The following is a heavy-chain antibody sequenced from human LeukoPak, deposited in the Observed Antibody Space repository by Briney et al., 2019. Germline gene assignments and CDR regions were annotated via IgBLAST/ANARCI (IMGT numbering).Heavy chain of an antibody. V-gene: IGHV4-61*02. D-gene: IGHD1-14*01. J-gene: IGHJ5*02. Sequence: SETLSLTCTVSGASINSDNYWSWIRQPAGKGLEWIGRIYATGSTNYNPSLNSRVSISVDTSKNQFSLKLSSVTAADTAVYYCANGTNWFDPWGQGTLVTVSS. CDR3: ANGTNWFDP. CDR1: GASINSDNY. CDR2: IYATGST.